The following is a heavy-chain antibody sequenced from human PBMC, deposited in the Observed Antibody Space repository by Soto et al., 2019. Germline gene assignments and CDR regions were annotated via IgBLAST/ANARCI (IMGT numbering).Heavy chain of an antibody. V-gene: IGHV3-23*01. J-gene: IGHJ4*02. CDR1: GFTFNTHA. CDR2: LSGSGGTT. CDR3: AKQRAGYGSGSDTYYFDF. Sequence: EVQLLESGGGLVQPGGSLRLSCSTSGFTFNTHAMNWVRQAPGKGLEWVSALSGSGGTTYYADSVRGRFTISRDNSKNTLFLQMNSLRAEDTALYYCAKQRAGYGSGSDTYYFDFWGQGTLVTVSS. D-gene: IGHD3-10*01.